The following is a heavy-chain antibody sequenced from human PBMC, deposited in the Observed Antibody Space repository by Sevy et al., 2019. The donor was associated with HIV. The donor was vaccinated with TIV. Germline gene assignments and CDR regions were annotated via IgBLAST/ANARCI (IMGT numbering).Heavy chain of an antibody. CDR2: ISGNAGTT. CDR1: GFTFTSYG. CDR3: AKEYDDIWGSFGQMSYAVDV. J-gene: IGHJ3*01. V-gene: IGHV3-23*01. Sequence: GGSLRLSCAASGFTFTSYGMTWVRQAPGKGLEWVSTISGNAGTTYYADSVKGRFTISRDNSRNTLYLQMSSLRAEDTAVYFCAKEYDDIWGSFGQMSYAVDVWGQGTMVTVSS. D-gene: IGHD3-16*01.